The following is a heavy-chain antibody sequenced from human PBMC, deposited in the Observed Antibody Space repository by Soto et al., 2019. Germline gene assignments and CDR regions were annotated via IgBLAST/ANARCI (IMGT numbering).Heavy chain of an antibody. CDR2: IIPIFGTA. D-gene: IGHD3-10*01. V-gene: IGHV1-69*13. CDR3: AGPRYGSGSYYNVPFYYGMDV. Sequence: SVKVSCTASGGTFSSYAISWVRQDPGQGLEWMGGIIPIFGTANYAQKFQGRVTITADESTSTAYMELSSLRSEDTAVYYCAGPRYGSGSYYNVPFYYGMDVWGQGTTVTVSS. J-gene: IGHJ6*02. CDR1: GGTFSSYA.